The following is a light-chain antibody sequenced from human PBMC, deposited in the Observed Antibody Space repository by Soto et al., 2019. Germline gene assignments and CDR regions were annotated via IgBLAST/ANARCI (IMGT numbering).Light chain of an antibody. V-gene: IGKV4-1*01. CDR1: QNLLSSSNNRNY. CDR2: WAS. CDR3: QQYYATPLT. J-gene: IGKJ4*01. Sequence: DIVMTQSPDSLAVSLGERATFNCTSSQNLLSSSNNRNYLAWYQQKPGQPPKLLIYWASTRESGVPDRFSGSGSGTDFTLTISSLQGEDVALFYCQQYYATPLTFGGGTKVEI.